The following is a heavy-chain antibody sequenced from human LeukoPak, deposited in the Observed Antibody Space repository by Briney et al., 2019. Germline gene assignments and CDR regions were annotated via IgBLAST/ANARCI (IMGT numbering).Heavy chain of an antibody. CDR2: ISYDGSNK. Sequence: PGRSLRLSCAASGFTFSSYAMHWVRQAPGKGLEWVAVISYDGSNKYYADSVKGRFTISRDNSRDTLYLQINSLRVEDTAVYYCVKEGNYYFDCWGQGTLVTVSS. V-gene: IGHV3-30-3*01. CDR1: GFTFSSYA. CDR3: VKEGNYYFDC. J-gene: IGHJ4*02.